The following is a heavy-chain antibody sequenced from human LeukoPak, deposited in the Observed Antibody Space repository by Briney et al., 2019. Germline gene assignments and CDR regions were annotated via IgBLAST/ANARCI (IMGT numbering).Heavy chain of an antibody. J-gene: IGHJ4*02. CDR2: INPNSGGT. Sequence: ASVKVFWKASGYTFTGYYMHWVRQAPVQGLEWIGCINPNSGGTNYAQNFQGRVTMTRDTSISTAYMELSRLRSDDTAVYYCARDIPSLRGRIAVAGTGYWGQGTLVTVSS. CDR3: ARDIPSLRGRIAVAGTGY. D-gene: IGHD6-19*01. CDR1: GYTFTGYY. V-gene: IGHV1-2*02.